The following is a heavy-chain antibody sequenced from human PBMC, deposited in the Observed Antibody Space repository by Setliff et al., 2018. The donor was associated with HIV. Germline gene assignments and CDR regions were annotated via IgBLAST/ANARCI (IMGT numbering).Heavy chain of an antibody. D-gene: IGHD6-6*01. J-gene: IGHJ6*03. Sequence: PGGSLRLSCVASGLTFNRYWMSWVRQVPGKGLEWVSNTKYDGSDRYYADSVKGRFTISRDNSKKTLYLQMNGLRPEDTAVYHCAKARSEYQLMPWYYYMDVWGQGTTVTVSS. CDR3: AKARSEYQLMPWYYYMDV. CDR1: GLTFNRYW. CDR2: TKYDGSDR. V-gene: IGHV3-7*01.